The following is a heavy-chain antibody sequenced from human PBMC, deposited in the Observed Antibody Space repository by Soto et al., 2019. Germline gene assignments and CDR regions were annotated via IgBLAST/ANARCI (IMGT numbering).Heavy chain of an antibody. CDR3: AKDHTGCEYGWIDP. D-gene: IGHD2-8*02. Sequence: QVQVVESGGGVVQPGRSLRLSCAASGFTFSSYAMHWVRQAPGKGLEWVAAITYDGSTKYNADSVKGRFTISRDDSKNTLYLLMNNLRPEDTAVYYCAKDHTGCEYGWIDPWGQGTLVTVSS. V-gene: IGHV3-30*18. J-gene: IGHJ5*02. CDR1: GFTFSSYA. CDR2: ITYDGSTK.